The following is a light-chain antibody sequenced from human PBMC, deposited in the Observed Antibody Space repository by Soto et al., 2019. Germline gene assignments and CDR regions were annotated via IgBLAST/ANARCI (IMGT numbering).Light chain of an antibody. CDR3: QQRSNWPPRVT. J-gene: IGKJ4*01. CDR2: DAS. V-gene: IGKV3-11*01. Sequence: EIVLTQSPATLSLSPGERATLSCRASQSVSSYLAWYQQKPGQAPRLLIYDASNRATGIPARFSGSGSGTDFTXXXXXLEPEDFAVYYCQQRSNWPPRVTFGGGTKVEIK. CDR1: QSVSSY.